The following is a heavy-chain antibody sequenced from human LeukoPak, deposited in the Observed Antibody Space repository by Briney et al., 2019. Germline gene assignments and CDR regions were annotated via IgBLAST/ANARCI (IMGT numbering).Heavy chain of an antibody. CDR2: INPKTGGT. V-gene: IGHV1-2*02. CDR3: ARDGRLTIFVRGIITEGSPPKN. CDR1: GYTFTDSY. J-gene: IGHJ4*02. D-gene: IGHD3-10*01. Sequence: ASVKVPCKASGYTFTDSYMHWVRQAPGHGLEWMGWINPKTGGTNYAQRFQGRITMTRDTSIRTAYMELSSLRSDDTAVYYCARDGRLTIFVRGIITEGSPPKNWGQGTLVTVSS.